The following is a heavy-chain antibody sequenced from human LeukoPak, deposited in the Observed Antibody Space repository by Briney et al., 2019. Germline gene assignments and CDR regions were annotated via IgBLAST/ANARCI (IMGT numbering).Heavy chain of an antibody. CDR3: ARHRGDGSSWYRFDP. J-gene: IGHJ5*02. D-gene: IGHD6-13*01. V-gene: IGHV4-59*08. CDR2: IYYSGST. Sequence: SETLSFTCTVSGGSISSYYWSWIRQPPGKGLEWIGYIYYSGSTNYNPSVKSRVTISIDTSKNQFSLKLNSVTAADTAVYYCARHRGDGSSWYRFDPWGQGTLVTVSS. CDR1: GGSISSYY.